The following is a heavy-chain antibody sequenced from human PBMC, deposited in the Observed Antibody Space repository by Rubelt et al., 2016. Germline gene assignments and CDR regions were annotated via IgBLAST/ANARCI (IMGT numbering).Heavy chain of an antibody. CDR2: IYYSGST. J-gene: IGHJ6*02. CDR3: ATHYYGMDV. CDR1: GGSISSSSYY. Sequence: QLQLQESGPGLVKPSETLSLTCTVSGGSISSSSYYSGWIRQPPGQGLEWIGSIYYSGSTYYNPSLKSRVTISVDTSKNQFARELGVVTAADTAVYYCATHYYGMDVWGQGTTVTVSS. V-gene: IGHV4-39*01.